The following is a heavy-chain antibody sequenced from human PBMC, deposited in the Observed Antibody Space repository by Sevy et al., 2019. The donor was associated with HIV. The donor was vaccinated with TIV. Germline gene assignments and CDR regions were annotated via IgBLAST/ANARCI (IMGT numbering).Heavy chain of an antibody. Sequence: GGSLRLSCTASGFTFSSYDMNWVRQAPGKGLEWVSKISSSGSSIYYADSVKGRFTISRDNAKNSLNLQLNSLRAEDTDVYYCTRNGGAFDNGFDPWGQGPLVTVSS. V-gene: IGHV3-48*03. CDR3: TRNGGAFDNGFDP. CDR1: GFTFSSYD. D-gene: IGHD2-8*01. J-gene: IGHJ5*02. CDR2: ISSSGSSI.